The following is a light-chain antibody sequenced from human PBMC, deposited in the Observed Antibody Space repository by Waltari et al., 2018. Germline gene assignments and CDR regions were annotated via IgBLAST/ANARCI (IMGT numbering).Light chain of an antibody. CDR3: QQYYSYPRRT. V-gene: IGKV1-8*01. Sequence: AIRMTQSPSSLSASTGDRVTITCRASQGISSYLAWYQQKPGKAPKLLIYAAPTLQSGVPSRFSGSGSGTDFTLTISCLQSEDFATYYCQQYYSYPRRTFGQGTKLEIK. CDR1: QGISSY. J-gene: IGKJ2*01. CDR2: AAP.